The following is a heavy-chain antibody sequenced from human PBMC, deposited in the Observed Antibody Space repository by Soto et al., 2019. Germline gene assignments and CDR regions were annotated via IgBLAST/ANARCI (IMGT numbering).Heavy chain of an antibody. CDR1: GFTFTNYA. Sequence: EVQLLESGGGLVQPGGSLRLSCAASGFTFTNYAMTWVRQAPGKGLEWVSISSGSGSGGSTNYADSVKGRFTISRDNYKNTLYLQMNSLRVEDTAVYYCAKDRDDYRTYVVDSRGQGTLVTVSS. CDR3: AKDRDDYRTYVVDS. CDR2: SSGSGSGGST. D-gene: IGHD4-4*01. J-gene: IGHJ4*02. V-gene: IGHV3-23*01.